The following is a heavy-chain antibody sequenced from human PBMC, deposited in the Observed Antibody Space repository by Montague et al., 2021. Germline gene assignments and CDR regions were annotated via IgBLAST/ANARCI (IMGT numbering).Heavy chain of an antibody. CDR1: GGSLGSYY. CDR3: ARGNGATLF. CDR2: IYYSGST. D-gene: IGHD5-12*01. Sequence: SETLSLTCTVSGGSLGSYYWSWIRQPPGPGPEYVGYIYYSGSTASYPSLTRRVTISLDTTRNQFSLTLTSVTAADTAVYYCARGNGATLFWGQGILVTVSS. J-gene: IGHJ4*02. V-gene: IGHV4-59*13.